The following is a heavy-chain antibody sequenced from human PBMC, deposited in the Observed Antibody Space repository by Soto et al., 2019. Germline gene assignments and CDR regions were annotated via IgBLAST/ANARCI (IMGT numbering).Heavy chain of an antibody. Sequence: QVQLVESGGGLVKPGGSLRLSCAASGFTFSDYYMSWIGQAPGKGLEWVSYISSSGSTIYYADSVKGRFTISRDNAKNSLYLQMNSLRAEDTAVYYCARIRRHTLQADPYYYYMDVWGKGTTVTVSS. CDR3: ARIRRHTLQADPYYYYMDV. CDR1: GFTFSDYY. V-gene: IGHV3-11*01. J-gene: IGHJ6*03. CDR2: ISSSGSTI. D-gene: IGHD6-13*01.